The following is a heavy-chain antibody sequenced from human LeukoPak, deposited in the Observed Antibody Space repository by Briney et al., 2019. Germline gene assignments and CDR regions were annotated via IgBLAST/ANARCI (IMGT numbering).Heavy chain of an antibody. J-gene: IGHJ2*01. V-gene: IGHV3-30*04. CDR1: GFTFSSFP. Sequence: TGGSLRLSGAVSGFTFSSFPFHWVRQAPGKGLEWVAAISTDGSYKYHGDSVKGRFTISRDNPMNTLYLQMNGLRPDDTAVYYCARSLIPGRWYFDLWGRGTLVTVSS. CDR3: ARSLIPGRWYFDL. D-gene: IGHD3-16*01. CDR2: ISTDGSYK.